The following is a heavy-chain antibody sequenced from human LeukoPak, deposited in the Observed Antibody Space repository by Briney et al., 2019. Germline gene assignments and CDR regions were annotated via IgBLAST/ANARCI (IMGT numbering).Heavy chain of an antibody. D-gene: IGHD6-13*01. V-gene: IGHV3-21*01. CDR3: ARVAGIAAEGLFDY. CDR1: GFTFSTYS. Sequence: GGSLRLSCAASGFTFSTYSMNWVRQAPGKGLEWVSSITRSSSFIYYADSVEGRFTISRDNAKNSLYLQMNSLRAEDTAVYYCARVAGIAAEGLFDYWGQGTLVTVSS. CDR2: ITRSSSFI. J-gene: IGHJ4*02.